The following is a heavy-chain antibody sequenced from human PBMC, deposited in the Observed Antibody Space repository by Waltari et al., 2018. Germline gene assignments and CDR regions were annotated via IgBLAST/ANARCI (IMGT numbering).Heavy chain of an antibody. CDR2: VSPNNDHT. V-gene: IGHV1-18*01. Sequence: QVQLVQSGAEVKKPGASVKGSCRASGSSFSDFAFSGVRKAPGQGLEWMGWVSPNNDHTNHARKFQSRLIMTKDTSPATVYMELSYLTSDDTAVYFCARERHRLMEVGYLMALDPWGQGTLVTVSS. J-gene: IGHJ5*02. CDR1: GSSFSDFA. CDR3: ARERHRLMEVGYLMALDP. D-gene: IGHD3-3*01.